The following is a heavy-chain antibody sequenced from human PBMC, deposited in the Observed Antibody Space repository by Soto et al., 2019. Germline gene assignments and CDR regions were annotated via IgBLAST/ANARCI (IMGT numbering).Heavy chain of an antibody. J-gene: IGHJ6*02. Sequence: PGGSLRLSCAASGFTFSGYAMSWVRQAPGKGLEWVSIISGSGGSTYYADSVKGRFTISRDNSKNTLYLQMNSLRAEDTAVYYCAKEYGSSWYSYYGMDVWGQGTTVTVSS. V-gene: IGHV3-23*01. CDR3: AKEYGSSWYSYYGMDV. CDR1: GFTFSGYA. CDR2: ISGSGGST. D-gene: IGHD6-13*01.